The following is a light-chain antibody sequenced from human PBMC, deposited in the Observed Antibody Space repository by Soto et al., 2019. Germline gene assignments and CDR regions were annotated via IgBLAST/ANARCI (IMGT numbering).Light chain of an antibody. CDR1: QSISNF. V-gene: IGKV1-39*01. CDR2: AAS. J-gene: IGKJ2*01. CDR3: QQSYTTPYT. Sequence: DIQMTQSPSSLSASVGDRVTITCRASQSISNFLNWYQQKPGKAPELLIYAASSLHSGVPSRFSGRGSGTNFTLTISSLPPQDFATYSCQQSYTTPYTFGQGTKLEIK.